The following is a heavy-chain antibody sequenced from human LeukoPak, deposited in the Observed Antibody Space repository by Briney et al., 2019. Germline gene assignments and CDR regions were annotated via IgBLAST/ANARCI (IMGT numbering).Heavy chain of an antibody. D-gene: IGHD2-2*01. CDR2: INPNSGGT. CDR3: ARDFVVVPAALGLNWFDP. Sequence: ASVKVSCKASGYTFTGYYMHWVRQAPGQGLEWMGWINPNSGGTNYAQKFQGRVTMTRDTSISTAYMELSRLRSDDTAVYYCARDFVVVPAALGLNWFDPWGQGTLVTVSS. CDR1: GYTFTGYY. J-gene: IGHJ5*02. V-gene: IGHV1-2*02.